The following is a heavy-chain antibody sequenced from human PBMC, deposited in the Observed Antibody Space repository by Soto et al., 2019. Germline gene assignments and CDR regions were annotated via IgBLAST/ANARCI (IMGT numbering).Heavy chain of an antibody. CDR2: INHSGST. Sequence: SETLSLTCAVYGGSFSGYYWSWIRQPPGKGLEWIGEINHSGSTNYNPSLKSRVTISVDTSKNQFSLKLSSVTAADTAVYYCARGRGYSSSSWFDTWGQGTLVTVSS. CDR3: ARGRGYSSSSWFDT. V-gene: IGHV4-34*01. D-gene: IGHD6-6*01. CDR1: GGSFSGYY. J-gene: IGHJ5*02.